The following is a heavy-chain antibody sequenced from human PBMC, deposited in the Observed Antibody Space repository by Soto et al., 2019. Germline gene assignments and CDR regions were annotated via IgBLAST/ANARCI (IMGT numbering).Heavy chain of an antibody. Sequence: QVQLQESGPGLVKPSETLSLTCTVSGGSISSYYWSWIRQPAGKGLGWIGRIYTSGSTNYNPSLKSRVTMSVDTSKNQFSLKLSSVTAADTAVYYCARESGEMVGATLLFDYWGQGTLVTFSS. D-gene: IGHD1-26*01. CDR3: ARESGEMVGATLLFDY. CDR2: IYTSGST. CDR1: GGSISSYY. J-gene: IGHJ4*02. V-gene: IGHV4-4*07.